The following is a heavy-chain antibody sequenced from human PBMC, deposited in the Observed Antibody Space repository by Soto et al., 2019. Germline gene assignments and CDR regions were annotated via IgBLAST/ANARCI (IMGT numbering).Heavy chain of an antibody. CDR3: VRDMHLWGFDF. J-gene: IGHJ4*02. CDR2: INTDGSVA. Sequence: EVQLVESGGGLVQPGVSLRLSCAASGLNFRSYWMHWVRQAPGKGLVWVSRINTDGSVAMYGDSVKSPFTISRDNAKNTLYLHMTSLRAEDTAVYYCVRDMHLWGFDFWGQGTLVTVSS. CDR1: GLNFRSYW. D-gene: IGHD3-3*02. V-gene: IGHV3-74*03.